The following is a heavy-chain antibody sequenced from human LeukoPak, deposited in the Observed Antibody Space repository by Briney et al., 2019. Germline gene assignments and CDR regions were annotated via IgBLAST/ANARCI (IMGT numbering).Heavy chain of an antibody. Sequence: SETLSLTCTVSGGSISSGGYYWSWIRQHPGKGLEWIGYIYYSGSTYYNPSLKSRVTIPVDTSKNQFSLKLSSVTAADTAVYYCARGIVVVPAAIPYNWFDPWGQGTLVTVSS. CDR1: GGSISSGGYY. CDR3: ARGIVVVPAAIPYNWFDP. V-gene: IGHV4-31*03. D-gene: IGHD2-2*02. J-gene: IGHJ5*02. CDR2: IYYSGST.